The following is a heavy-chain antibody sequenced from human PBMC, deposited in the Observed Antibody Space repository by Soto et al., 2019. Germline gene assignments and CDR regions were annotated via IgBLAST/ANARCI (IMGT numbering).Heavy chain of an antibody. D-gene: IGHD6-6*01. J-gene: IGHJ4*02. CDR2: INHSGST. CDR1: GGSFSGYY. Sequence: PSETLSLTCAVYGGSFSGYYWSWIRQPPGKGLEWIGEINHSGSTNYNPSLKSRVTISVDTSKNQFSLKLSSVTAADTAVYYCARRSSSSLGYWGQGTLGTVSS. CDR3: ARRSSSSLGY. V-gene: IGHV4-34*01.